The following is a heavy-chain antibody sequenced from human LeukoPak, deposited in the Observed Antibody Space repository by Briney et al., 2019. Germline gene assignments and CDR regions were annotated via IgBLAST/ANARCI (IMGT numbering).Heavy chain of an antibody. J-gene: IGHJ3*02. CDR2: IRYDGSNK. Sequence: GGSLRLSCAASGFTFSSYGMHWVRQAPGKGLEWVAFIRYDGSNKYYADSVKGRFTISRDNSKNTLYLQMNSLRAEDTAVYYCAKGSSRIVGATLKFAFDIWGQGTMVTVSS. CDR3: AKGSSRIVGATLKFAFDI. CDR1: GFTFSSYG. V-gene: IGHV3-30*02. D-gene: IGHD1-26*01.